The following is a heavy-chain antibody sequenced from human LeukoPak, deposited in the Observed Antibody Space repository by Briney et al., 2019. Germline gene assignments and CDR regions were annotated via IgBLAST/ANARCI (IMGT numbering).Heavy chain of an antibody. CDR1: GYTFTGYY. Sequence: GASVKVSCKASGYTFTGYYMHWVRQAPGQGLEWMGRINPNSGGTNYAQEFQGRVTMTRDTSISTAYMELSRLRSDDTAVYYCASGYSYGLVVDYWGQGTLVTVSS. CDR3: ASGYSYGLVVDY. D-gene: IGHD5-18*01. J-gene: IGHJ4*02. V-gene: IGHV1-2*06. CDR2: INPNSGGT.